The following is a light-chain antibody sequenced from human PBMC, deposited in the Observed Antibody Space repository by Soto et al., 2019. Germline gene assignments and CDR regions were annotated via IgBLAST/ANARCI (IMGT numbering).Light chain of an antibody. CDR2: DAS. CDR3: QQRSNWPPA. J-gene: IGKJ2*01. CDR1: QSVSTF. Sequence: EIVLTQSPATLSLSPGERATLSCRASQSVSTFLAWYQQKPGQAPRLLIYDASNRATGIPARFSGGGSGTDFTLPISSLEPEDFAVYYCQQRSNWPPAFGQGTKLEIK. V-gene: IGKV3-11*01.